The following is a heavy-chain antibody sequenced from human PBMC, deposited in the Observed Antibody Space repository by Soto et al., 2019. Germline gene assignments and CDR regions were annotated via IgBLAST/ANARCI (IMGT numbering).Heavy chain of an antibody. CDR1: GYTFITYG. J-gene: IGHJ5*02. CDR2: ISAYNGNT. V-gene: IGHV1-18*01. D-gene: IGHD3-10*01. CDR3: ARDGYYYGSGDQNWFDP. Sequence: QVQLVQSGAEVKKPGASVKVSCKASGYTFITYGISWVRQAPGQGLEWMGWISAYNGNTNYAQKLQGRVTMTTDTSTSTAYLEQRTLRSDDTAVYFCARDGYYYGSGDQNWFDPWGQGTLVTVSS.